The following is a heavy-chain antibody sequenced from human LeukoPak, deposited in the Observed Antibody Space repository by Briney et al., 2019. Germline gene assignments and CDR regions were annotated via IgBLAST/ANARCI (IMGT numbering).Heavy chain of an antibody. CDR3: AKNLFGGYCSGGSFYRRDY. V-gene: IGHV3-23*01. D-gene: IGHD2-15*01. J-gene: IGHJ4*02. Sequence: GGSLRLSCAASGFTFSSYGMSWVRQAPGKGLEWVSAISGSGGSTYYADSVKGRFTISRANSKNTLYLQMNSLRAEDTAVYYCAKNLFGGYCSGGSFYRRDYWGQGTLVTVSS. CDR2: ISGSGGST. CDR1: GFTFSSYG.